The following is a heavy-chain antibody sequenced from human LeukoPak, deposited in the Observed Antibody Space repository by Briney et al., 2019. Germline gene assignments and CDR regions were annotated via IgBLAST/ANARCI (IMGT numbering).Heavy chain of an antibody. CDR2: IIPIFGTA. D-gene: IGHD4-17*01. V-gene: IGHV1-69*05. J-gene: IGHJ1*01. CDR1: GGTFSSYA. Sequence: SSVKVSCKASGGTFSSYAISWVRQAPGQGLEWMGGIIPIFGTANYAQKFQGRVTITTDESTSTAYMELSSLRSEDTAVYYCASPYGDYPTEYFQHWGQGTLVTVSS. CDR3: ASPYGDYPTEYFQH.